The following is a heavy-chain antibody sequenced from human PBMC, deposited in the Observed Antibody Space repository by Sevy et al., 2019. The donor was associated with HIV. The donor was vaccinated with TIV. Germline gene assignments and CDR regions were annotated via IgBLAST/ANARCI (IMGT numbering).Heavy chain of an antibody. CDR1: GGSISSSSYY. Sequence: SETLSLTCTVSGGSISSSSYYWGWIRQPPGKGLEWIGSIYYSGSTYYNPSLMSRVTISVDTSKNQFSLKLSSVTAADTAVYYCARLGGDCSSTSCSPEYNWFDPWGQGTLVTVSS. J-gene: IGHJ5*02. CDR2: IYYSGST. CDR3: ARLGGDCSSTSCSPEYNWFDP. V-gene: IGHV4-39*01. D-gene: IGHD2-2*01.